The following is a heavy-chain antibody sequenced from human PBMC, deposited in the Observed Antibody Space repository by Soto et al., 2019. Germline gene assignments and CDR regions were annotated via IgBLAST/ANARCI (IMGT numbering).Heavy chain of an antibody. CDR1: GFTYNAFY. V-gene: IGHV3-11*01. CDR2: ISSDSKTV. D-gene: IGHD5-18*01. Sequence: QVPLVQSGGGLVKPGGSLRLSCTTSGFTYNAFYMSWVRQAPGKGLEWVSYISSDSKTVYYADFVKGRFTISRDNAQNSLYLQMNSLSAGDTAVYYCVRDRAQAWIRFWGQGTLVTVSS. CDR3: VRDRAQAWIRF. J-gene: IGHJ4*02.